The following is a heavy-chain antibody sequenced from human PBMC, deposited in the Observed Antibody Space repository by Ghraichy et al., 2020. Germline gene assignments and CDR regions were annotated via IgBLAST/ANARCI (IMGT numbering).Heavy chain of an antibody. CDR1: GGSISSYY. D-gene: IGHD3-10*01. CDR2: IYTSGST. V-gene: IGHV4-4*07. J-gene: IGHJ4*02. Sequence: ETLSLTCTVSGGSISSYYWSWIRQPAGKGLEWIGRIYTSGSTNYYPSLKSRVTMSVDTSKNQFSLKLSSVTAADTAVYYCARVLWLAGSYYFDYWGQGTLVTVSS. CDR3: ARVLWLAGSYYFDY.